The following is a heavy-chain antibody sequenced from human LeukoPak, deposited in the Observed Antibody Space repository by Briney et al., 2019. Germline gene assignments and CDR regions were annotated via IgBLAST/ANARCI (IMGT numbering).Heavy chain of an antibody. CDR2: INPSGGST. Sequence: ASVKVSCKASGYTFTSYYMHWVRQAPGQGLEWMGIINPSGGSTSYAQKFQRRVTMTRDMSTSTVYMELSSLRSEDTAVYYCARVSYGQYYYDSSGYYYNWFDPWGQGTLVTVSS. J-gene: IGHJ5*02. V-gene: IGHV1-46*01. CDR3: ARVSYGQYYYDSSGYYYNWFDP. CDR1: GYTFTSYY. D-gene: IGHD3-22*01.